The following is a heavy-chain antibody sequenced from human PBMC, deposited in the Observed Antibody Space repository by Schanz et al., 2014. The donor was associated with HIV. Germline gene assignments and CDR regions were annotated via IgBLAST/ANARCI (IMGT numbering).Heavy chain of an antibody. CDR1: GFTFNVYG. J-gene: IGHJ4*02. CDR3: AREAVRFFDY. Sequence: QGQLVESGGGVVRPGRSLRLSCTATGFTFNVYGMHWVRQAPGKGLEWVARISPDGDTQHYADSLKGRFTISRDNFKNALYLQMNXXXXEDTAVYYCAREAVRFFDYWGQGTLVTVSS. D-gene: IGHD6-6*01. V-gene: IGHV3-30*03. CDR2: ISPDGDTQ.